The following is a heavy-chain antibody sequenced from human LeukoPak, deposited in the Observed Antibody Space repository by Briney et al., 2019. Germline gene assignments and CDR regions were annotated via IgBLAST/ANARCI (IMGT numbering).Heavy chain of an antibody. CDR1: GYSLTEVS. CDR2: FDPEDGEA. V-gene: IGHV1-24*01. Sequence: ASVKVSCKVSGYSLTEVSTHWVRQAPGKGLEWMGSFDPEDGEAIYAQKVQGRLTMTEDTSIDTAFMELRSLKSEDTAIYYCVTDIRSGWRNYWGQGTLITVSS. J-gene: IGHJ4*02. D-gene: IGHD6-19*01. CDR3: VTDIRSGWRNY.